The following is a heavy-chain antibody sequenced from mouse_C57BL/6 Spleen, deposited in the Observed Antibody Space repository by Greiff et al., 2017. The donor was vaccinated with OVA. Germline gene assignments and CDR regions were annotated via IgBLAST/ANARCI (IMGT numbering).Heavy chain of an antibody. CDR3: ARDHGSDY. V-gene: IGHV5-4*01. CDR2: ISDGGSYT. CDR1: GFTFSSYA. Sequence: DVKLVESGGGLVKPGGSLKLSCAASGFTFSSYAMSWVRQTPEKRLEWVATISDGGSYTYYPDNVKGRFTISRDNAKNNLYLQMSHLKSEDTAMYYCARDHGSDYWGQGTTLTVSS. J-gene: IGHJ2*01. D-gene: IGHD1-2*01.